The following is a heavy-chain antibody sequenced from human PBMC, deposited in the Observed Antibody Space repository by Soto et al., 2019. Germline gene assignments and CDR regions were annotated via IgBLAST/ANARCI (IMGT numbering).Heavy chain of an antibody. D-gene: IGHD3-10*01. CDR1: GGPSNNFA. CDR2: IIPIFGTP. J-gene: IGHJ4*02. Sequence: EQLVQSGAEVKKPGSSVKLSCKASGGPSNNFAISWVRQAPGQGLEWMGGIIPIFGTPNYAQKFQGRVTITADESTRTAYLELSSLRSEDTAVYYCAKLQGSGTYYDDDFWGQGTLVTVSS. V-gene: IGHV1-69*01. CDR3: AKLQGSGTYYDDDF.